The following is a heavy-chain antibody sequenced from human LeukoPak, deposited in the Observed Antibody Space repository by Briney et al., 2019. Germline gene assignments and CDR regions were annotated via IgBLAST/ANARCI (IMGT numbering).Heavy chain of an antibody. J-gene: IGHJ6*03. V-gene: IGHV3-30*02. CDR3: ARGPPGYDFWSGDYYYYMDV. D-gene: IGHD3-3*01. Sequence: GGSLRLSCAASGFIFSSYGMHWVRQAPGKGLEWVAFIRYDGSNKSYAESVKGRFTISRDNSKNTLYLQMNRLRAEDTAVYYCARGPPGYDFWSGDYYYYMDVWGKGTTVTVSS. CDR1: GFIFSSYG. CDR2: IRYDGSNK.